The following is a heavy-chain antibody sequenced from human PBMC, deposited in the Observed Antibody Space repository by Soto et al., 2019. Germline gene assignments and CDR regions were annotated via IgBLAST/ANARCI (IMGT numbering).Heavy chain of an antibody. J-gene: IGHJ4*02. D-gene: IGHD1-7*01. CDR1: GFTFSNFA. V-gene: IGHV3-23*01. CDR3: AKDRNYPRDQFHY. CDR2: ISGTDDYT. Sequence: GGSLRLSCAASGFTFSNFAMTWVRQAPGAGLEWVSSISGTDDYTYYADSVRGRFTISRDNSKNTIFLHMDSLRAEDTAVYYRAKDRNYPRDQFHYWGQGTLVTVSS.